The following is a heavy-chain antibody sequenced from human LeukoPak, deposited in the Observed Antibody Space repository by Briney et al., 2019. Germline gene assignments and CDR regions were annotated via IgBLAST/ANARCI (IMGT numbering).Heavy chain of an antibody. CDR1: GYTFTGYY. Sequence: GSVKVSCKASGYTFTGYYMHEVRQAPGQGLEWMGWINSNSGGTNYAQKFQGRVTMTRDTSISTAYMELSRLTSDDTAVYYCGRDGGGSHDAFDIWGQGTMVTVSS. D-gene: IGHD3-16*01. CDR2: INSNSGGT. V-gene: IGHV1-2*02. CDR3: GRDGGGSHDAFDI. J-gene: IGHJ3*02.